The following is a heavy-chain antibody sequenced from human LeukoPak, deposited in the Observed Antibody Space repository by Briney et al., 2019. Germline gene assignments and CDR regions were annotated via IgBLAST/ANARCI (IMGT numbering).Heavy chain of an antibody. J-gene: IGHJ4*02. Sequence: PSETLSLTCTVSGGSLISSSYYWGWIRQPPGKGLEWIGSIYYSGSTYYNPSLKSRVTISVDTSKNQFSLKLSSVTAADTAVYYCARQSAKSSASYSSGYYYRAIFDYWGQGTLVTVSS. D-gene: IGHD3-22*01. CDR1: GGSLISSSYY. CDR2: IYYSGST. V-gene: IGHV4-39*01. CDR3: ARQSAKSSASYSSGYYYRAIFDY.